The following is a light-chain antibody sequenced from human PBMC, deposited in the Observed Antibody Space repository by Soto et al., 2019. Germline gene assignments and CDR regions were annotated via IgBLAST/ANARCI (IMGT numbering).Light chain of an antibody. CDR2: DAS. J-gene: IGKJ1*01. CDR1: QSVSSN. V-gene: IGKV3-15*01. CDR3: QQYSAWWT. Sequence: EIVMTQSPATLSVSPGERATLSCRASQSVSSNLAWYQQKPGQAPRLLIYDASTRAPGIPARFSGSGSGTEFTHTISSLQSEDFAVYYCQQYSAWWTFGQGTTVEIK.